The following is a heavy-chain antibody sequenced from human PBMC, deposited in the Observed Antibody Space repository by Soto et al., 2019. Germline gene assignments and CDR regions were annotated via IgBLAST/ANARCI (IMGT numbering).Heavy chain of an antibody. CDR3: ARGVIQLWSKNWFDP. V-gene: IGHV4-59*08. CDR2: IYYSGST. CDR1: GGSISSYY. J-gene: IGHJ5*02. Sequence: SETLSLTCTVSGGSISSYYWSWIRQPPGKGLEWIGYIYYSGSTNYNPSLKSRVTISVDTSKNQFSLKLSSVTAADTAVYYCARGVIQLWSKNWFDPWGQGTLVTVSS. D-gene: IGHD5-18*01.